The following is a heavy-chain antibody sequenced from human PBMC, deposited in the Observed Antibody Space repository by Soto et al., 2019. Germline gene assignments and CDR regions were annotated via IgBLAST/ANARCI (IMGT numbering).Heavy chain of an antibody. CDR3: ARHGATVTTFPFYFDY. CDR2: IFYSGST. CDR1: GCTISSSSYY. J-gene: IGHJ4*02. D-gene: IGHD4-17*01. Sequence: SETLSLTCTVSGCTISSSSYYWGWIRQPPGKGLEWIGSIFYSGSTYYNPSLESRVTISVDTSNNHFSLKLNSVTAADTAVYYCARHGATVTTFPFYFDYWGQGTLVTVSS. V-gene: IGHV4-39*01.